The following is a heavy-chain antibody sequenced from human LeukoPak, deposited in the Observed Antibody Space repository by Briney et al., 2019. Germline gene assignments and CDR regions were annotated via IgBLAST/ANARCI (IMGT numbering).Heavy chain of an antibody. V-gene: IGHV3-11*01. CDR1: GFTFSDYF. CDR3: ARESQYTFDD. CDR2: ISSSGSTM. Sequence: PGGSLRLCCAVSGFTFSDYFMTWIRQAPGKGLEWVSYISSSGSTMYYADSVKGRFTISRDNAKNSLYLQMNSLRAEDTAVYYCARESQYTFDDWGQGTLVTVSS. D-gene: IGHD2-2*02. J-gene: IGHJ4*02.